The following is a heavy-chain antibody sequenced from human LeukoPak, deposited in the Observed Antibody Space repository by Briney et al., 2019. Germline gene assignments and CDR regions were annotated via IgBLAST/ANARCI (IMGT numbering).Heavy chain of an antibody. D-gene: IGHD1-26*01. Sequence: ASVKVSCKASGYTFTGYYMHWVRQAPGQGLEWMGWINPNSGGTNYAQKFQGRVTMTRDTSISTAYMELSRLRSDDTAVYYCARDRALSGSYLYHFDYWGQGTLVTVSS. J-gene: IGHJ4*02. CDR1: GYTFTGYY. CDR2: INPNSGGT. CDR3: ARDRALSGSYLYHFDY. V-gene: IGHV1-2*02.